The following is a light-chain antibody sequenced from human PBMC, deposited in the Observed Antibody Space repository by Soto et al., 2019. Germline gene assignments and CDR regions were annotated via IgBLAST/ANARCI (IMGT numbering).Light chain of an antibody. V-gene: IGLV2-14*01. CDR1: SIDVGGYKY. Sequence: QSVLTQPASVSGSPGQSITISCTGTSIDVGGYKYVSWYQQHPDKAPKLIIFEVSNRPSGISSRFSGSKSGNTASLTISGLQAEEVADYYCAAYTSSSTSVIFGRGTKVTVL. CDR3: AAYTSSSTSVI. J-gene: IGLJ2*01. CDR2: EVS.